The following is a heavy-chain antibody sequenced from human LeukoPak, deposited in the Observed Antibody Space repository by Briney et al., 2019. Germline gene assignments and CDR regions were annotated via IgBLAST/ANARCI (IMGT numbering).Heavy chain of an antibody. CDR2: ISGTGDST. Sequence: GGSLRLSCAASGFSFSTYAMSWVRQAPGKGLEWVSTISGTGDSTYYADSVKGRFTISRDNAKNSLYLQMNSLRAEDTAVYYCASRGDTSGYYYFDYWGQGTLVTVSS. V-gene: IGHV3-23*01. J-gene: IGHJ4*02. CDR1: GFSFSTYA. CDR3: ASRGDTSGYYYFDY. D-gene: IGHD3-22*01.